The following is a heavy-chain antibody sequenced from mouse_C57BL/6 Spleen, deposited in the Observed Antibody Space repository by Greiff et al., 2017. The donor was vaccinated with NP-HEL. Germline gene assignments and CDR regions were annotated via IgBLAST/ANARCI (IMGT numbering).Heavy chain of an antibody. CDR2: IDPSDSYT. V-gene: IGHV1-69*01. J-gene: IGHJ4*01. D-gene: IGHD2-3*01. Sequence: VQLQESGAELVMPGASVKLSCKASGYTFTSYWMHWVKQRPGQGLEWIGEIDPSDSYTNYNQKFKGKSTLTVDKSSSTAYMQLSSLTSEDSAVYYCARREDGYYPYAMDYWGQGTSVTVSS. CDR1: GYTFTSYW. CDR3: ARREDGYYPYAMDY.